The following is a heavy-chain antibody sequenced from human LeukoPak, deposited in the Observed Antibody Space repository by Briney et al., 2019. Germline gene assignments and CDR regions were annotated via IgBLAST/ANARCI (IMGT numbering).Heavy chain of an antibody. J-gene: IGHJ6*03. V-gene: IGHV1-18*01. D-gene: IGHD3-10*01. Sequence: ASVKVSCKASGYTFTSYGISWVRQAPGQGLEWMGWISAYNGNTNYAQKLQGRVTMTTDTSTSTAYMELRSLRSDDTAVYYCARDRPLWFGELSEWYYMDVWGKGTTVTISS. CDR2: ISAYNGNT. CDR1: GYTFTSYG. CDR3: ARDRPLWFGELSEWYYMDV.